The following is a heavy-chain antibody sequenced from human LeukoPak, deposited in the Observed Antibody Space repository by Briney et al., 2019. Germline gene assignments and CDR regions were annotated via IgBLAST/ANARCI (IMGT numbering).Heavy chain of an antibody. J-gene: IGHJ6*03. CDR3: ARVRHSSSPRDYYYYYMDV. Sequence: GGSLRLSCAASGVTFSDYYMSWIRQAPGKGLEWVSYISSSGSTIYYADSVKGRFTISRDNAKNSVYLQMNSLRGEDTAVYYCARVRHSSSPRDYYYYYMDVWGKGTTVTVSS. CDR2: ISSSGSTI. CDR1: GVTFSDYY. V-gene: IGHV3-11*04. D-gene: IGHD6-6*01.